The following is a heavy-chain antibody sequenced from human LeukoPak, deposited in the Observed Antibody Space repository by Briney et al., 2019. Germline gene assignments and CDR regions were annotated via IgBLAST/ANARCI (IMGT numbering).Heavy chain of an antibody. V-gene: IGHV4-34*01. CDR3: ARDIYSGSLDY. J-gene: IGHJ4*02. CDR1: GGSFSGYY. D-gene: IGHD1-26*01. Sequence: SETLSLTCAVYGGSFSGYYWSWICQPPGKGLEWIGEINHSGSTNYNPSLKSQVTISVDTSKNQFSLKLSSVTAADTAVYYCARDIYSGSLDYWGQGTLVTVSS. CDR2: INHSGST.